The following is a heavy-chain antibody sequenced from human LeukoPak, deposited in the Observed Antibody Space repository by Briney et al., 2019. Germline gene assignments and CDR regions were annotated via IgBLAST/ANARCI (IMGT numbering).Heavy chain of an antibody. V-gene: IGHV3-7*01. D-gene: IGHD1-26*01. CDR1: GFTLSNCW. Sequence: GGSLRLSCAASGFTLSNCWMSWVRQAPGKGLEWVANIKEDGSEKYYVDSVKGRFTISRDNAKNSLYLQMNSLRAEDTAVYYCARDHLVEGKVGATPDYWGQGTLVTVSS. CDR3: ARDHLVEGKVGATPDY. CDR2: IKEDGSEK. J-gene: IGHJ4*02.